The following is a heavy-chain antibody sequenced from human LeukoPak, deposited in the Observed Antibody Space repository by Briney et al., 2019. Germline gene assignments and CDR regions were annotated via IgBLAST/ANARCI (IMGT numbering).Heavy chain of an antibody. J-gene: IGHJ4*02. CDR2: IYPGESDT. Sequence: GESLQISCPGSGYSFTSYWIGWVRPMPGKGLEWMGIIYPGESDTRYSPSFQGQVTISADKSISTAYLPWSSLKASDTAMYYCARSTGGDYPDYWGQGTLVTVSS. CDR3: ARSTGGDYPDY. V-gene: IGHV5-51*01. CDR1: GYSFTSYW. D-gene: IGHD1-14*01.